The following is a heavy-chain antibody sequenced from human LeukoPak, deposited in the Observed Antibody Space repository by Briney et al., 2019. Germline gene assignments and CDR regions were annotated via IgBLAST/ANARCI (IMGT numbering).Heavy chain of an antibody. D-gene: IGHD5-12*01. CDR3: ARGRYSGYRYNYYYMDV. Sequence: SETLSLTCTVSGGSITSYYWTWVRQPPGKGLEWIGNIYYSGSTNYNPSLKSRVTISVDTSKNQFSLKLSSVTAADTAVYYCARGRYSGYRYNYYYMDVWGKGTTVTISS. CDR2: IYYSGST. V-gene: IGHV4-59*01. CDR1: GGSITSYY. J-gene: IGHJ6*03.